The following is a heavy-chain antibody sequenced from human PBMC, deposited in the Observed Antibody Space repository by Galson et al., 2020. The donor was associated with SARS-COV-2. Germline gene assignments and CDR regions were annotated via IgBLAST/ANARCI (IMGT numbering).Heavy chain of an antibody. CDR3: ARDLSGSYYGGWDY. V-gene: IGHV3-30*01. CDR1: GFTFSSYA. D-gene: IGHD1-26*01. Sequence: GESLKISCAASGFTFSSYAMHWVRQAPGKGLEWVAVISYDGSNKYYADSVKGRFTISRDNSKNTLYLQMNSLRAEDTAVYYCARDLSGSYYGGWDYWGQGTLVTVSS. J-gene: IGHJ4*02. CDR2: ISYDGSNK.